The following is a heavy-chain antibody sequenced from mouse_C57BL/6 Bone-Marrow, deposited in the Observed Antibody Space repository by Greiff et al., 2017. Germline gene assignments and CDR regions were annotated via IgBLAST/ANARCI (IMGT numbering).Heavy chain of an antibody. CDR3: ARRGDYDEDAMDY. J-gene: IGHJ4*01. CDR2: ISNGGGST. CDR1: GFTFSDYY. D-gene: IGHD2-4*01. V-gene: IGHV5-12*01. Sequence: EVQLVESGGGLVQPGGSLKLSCAASGFTFSDYYMYWVRQTPEKRLEWVAYISNGGGSTYYPDTVKGRFTISRDNAKNTLYLQMSRLKSEDTAMXDCARRGDYDEDAMDYWGQGTSVTVSS.